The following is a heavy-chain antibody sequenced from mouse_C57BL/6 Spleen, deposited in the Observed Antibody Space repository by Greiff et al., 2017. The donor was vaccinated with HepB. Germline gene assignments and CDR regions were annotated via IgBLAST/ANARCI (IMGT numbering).Heavy chain of an antibody. CDR3: TRGTTVYAMDY. CDR1: GFTFSSYA. V-gene: IGHV5-9-1*02. Sequence: EVQVVESGEGLVKPGGSLKLSCAASGFTFSSYAMSWVRQTPEKRLEWVAYISSGGDYIYYADTVKGRFTISRDNARNTLYLQMSSLKSEDTAMYYCTRGTTVYAMDYWGQGTSVTVSS. CDR2: ISSGGDYI. J-gene: IGHJ4*01. D-gene: IGHD1-1*01.